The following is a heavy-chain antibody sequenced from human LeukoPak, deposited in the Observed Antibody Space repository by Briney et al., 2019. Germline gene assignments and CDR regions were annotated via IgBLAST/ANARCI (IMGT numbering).Heavy chain of an antibody. CDR1: GGSFSGYY. D-gene: IGHD4-17*01. J-gene: IGHJ4*02. Sequence: SETLSLTCAVYGGSFSGYYWSWIRQPPGKGLEWIGEINHSGSTNYNPSFKSRVTISVDTSKNQFSLKLSSVTAADTAVYYCARGPRPDGDHPYYFDYWGQGTLVTVSS. CDR3: ARGPRPDGDHPYYFDY. CDR2: INHSGST. V-gene: IGHV4-34*01.